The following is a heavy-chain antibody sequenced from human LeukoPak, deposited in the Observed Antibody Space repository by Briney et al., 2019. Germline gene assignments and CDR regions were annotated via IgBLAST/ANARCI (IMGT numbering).Heavy chain of an antibody. CDR2: IFRGGTT. D-gene: IGHD3-22*01. V-gene: IGHV3-53*01. CDR1: GFALNRDY. CDR3: ARKTDTSGSGDY. Sequence: GGSLRLSCVVSGFALNRDYMGWVRQAAGRELEWDSFIFRGGTTYLPDSVTGRFTITRDNSKNTLYLQMNSLGAEDTALYYCARKTDTSGSGDYWGQGTLVSVSS. J-gene: IGHJ4*02.